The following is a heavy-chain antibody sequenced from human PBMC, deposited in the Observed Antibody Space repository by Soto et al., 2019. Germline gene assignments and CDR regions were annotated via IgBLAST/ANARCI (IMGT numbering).Heavy chain of an antibody. J-gene: IGHJ5*02. CDR3: ARGLGYPKKVGWFDP. Sequence: ASVKVSCKASGYTFTSYYMHWVRQAPGQGLDWMGIINPSGGSTSYAQKFQGRVTMTRDTSTSTVYMELSSLRSEDAAVYYCARGLGYPKKVGWFDPWGQGTLVTVSS. CDR1: GYTFTSYY. V-gene: IGHV1-46*03. D-gene: IGHD3-16*02. CDR2: INPSGGST.